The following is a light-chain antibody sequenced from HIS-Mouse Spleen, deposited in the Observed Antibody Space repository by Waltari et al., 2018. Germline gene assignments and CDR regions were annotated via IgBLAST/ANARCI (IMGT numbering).Light chain of an antibody. CDR1: QSVSSSY. J-gene: IGKJ1*01. Sequence: EIVLTQSPGTLSLSPGERATLSCRASQSVSSSYLAGYQQKPGKAPRLLSYGASSRASSIPDRFSGSGSGTDLTLTISRLEPGDFAVYYCQQYGSSPPWTFGQGTKVEIK. CDR3: QQYGSSPPWT. CDR2: GAS. V-gene: IGKV3-20*01.